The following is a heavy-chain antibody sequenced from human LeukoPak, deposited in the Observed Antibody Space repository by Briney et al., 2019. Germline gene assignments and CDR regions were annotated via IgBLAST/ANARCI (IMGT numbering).Heavy chain of an antibody. V-gene: IGHV3-64*01. D-gene: IGHD1-26*01. J-gene: IGHJ3*02. CDR1: GFIFNSYA. CDR2: ISRNGDTT. CDR3: ARDERGGGIYSDAFNI. Sequence: GGSLRLSCAASGFIFNSYAMHWVRQAPGKGLEYVSAISRNGDTTYYANSVKGRFTISRDNSKSTLYLQMGSLRAEDMAVYYCARDERGGGIYSDAFNIWGQGTMVTVSS.